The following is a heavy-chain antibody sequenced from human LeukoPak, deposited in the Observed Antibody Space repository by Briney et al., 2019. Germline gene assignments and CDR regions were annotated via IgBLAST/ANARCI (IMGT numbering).Heavy chain of an antibody. Sequence: SETLSLTCAVYGGSFSGYYWSWIRQPPGKGLEWIGEINHSGSTNYNPSLKSRVTISVDTFKNQFSLKLSSVTAADTAVYYCARGLSNYYDSSGYHHSDPHYCDYWGQGTLVTVSS. V-gene: IGHV4-34*01. CDR1: GGSFSGYY. CDR3: ARGLSNYYDSSGYHHSDPHYCDY. CDR2: INHSGST. D-gene: IGHD3-22*01. J-gene: IGHJ4*02.